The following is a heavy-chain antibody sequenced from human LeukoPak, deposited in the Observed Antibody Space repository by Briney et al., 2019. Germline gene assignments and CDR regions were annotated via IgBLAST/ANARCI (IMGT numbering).Heavy chain of an antibody. D-gene: IGHD3-9*01. CDR2: IYYSGST. CDR1: GGSISSSSYY. Sequence: PSETLSLTCTVSGGSISSSSYYWGWIRQPPGKGLEWIGSIYYSGSTYYNPSLKSRVTIPVDTSKNQFSLKLSSVTAADTAVYYCASTYYDILTGYYPPFDYWGQGTLVTVSS. J-gene: IGHJ4*02. V-gene: IGHV4-39*01. CDR3: ASTYYDILTGYYPPFDY.